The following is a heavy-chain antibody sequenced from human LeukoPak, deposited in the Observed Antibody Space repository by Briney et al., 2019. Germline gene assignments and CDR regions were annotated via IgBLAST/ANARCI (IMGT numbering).Heavy chain of an antibody. CDR2: ISGSGGST. V-gene: IGHV3-23*01. Sequence: GGSLRLSCAASGFTFSSYGMSWVRQAPGKGLEWVSAISGSGGSTYYADSVKGRFTISRDNSKNTLYLQMNSLRAEDTAVYYCARDTAMVRNDYWGQGTLVTVSS. CDR3: ARDTAMVRNDY. J-gene: IGHJ4*02. CDR1: GFTFSSYG. D-gene: IGHD5-18*01.